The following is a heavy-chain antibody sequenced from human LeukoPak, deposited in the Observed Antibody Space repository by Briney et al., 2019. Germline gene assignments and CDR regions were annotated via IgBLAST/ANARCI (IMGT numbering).Heavy chain of an antibody. Sequence: GASVKVSCKASGYTFTGYYMHWVRQAPGRGLEWMGWINPNSGGTNYAQKFQGRVTMTRDTSISTAYMELSGLRSDDTAVYYCARVFQEGDIVVVPAAGPFDYWGQGTLVTVSS. CDR2: INPNSGGT. CDR1: GYTFTGYY. J-gene: IGHJ4*02. CDR3: ARVFQEGDIVVVPAAGPFDY. D-gene: IGHD2-2*01. V-gene: IGHV1-2*02.